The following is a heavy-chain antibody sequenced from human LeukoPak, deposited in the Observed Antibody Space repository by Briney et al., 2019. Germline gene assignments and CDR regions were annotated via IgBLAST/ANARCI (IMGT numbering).Heavy chain of an antibody. CDR3: ASRAPRDNFNRYLPIDY. CDR2: IYHSGST. D-gene: IGHD1-20*01. V-gene: IGHV4-4*02. J-gene: IGHJ4*02. Sequence: PSGTLSLTCAVAGASISNSNWWTWVRQPPGKGLEWIGEIYHSGSTNYKPSLKSRATISVDKSKNQFSLKLNSVTAADTAVYYCASRAPRDNFNRYLPIDYWGQGTLVTVSS. CDR1: GASISNSNW.